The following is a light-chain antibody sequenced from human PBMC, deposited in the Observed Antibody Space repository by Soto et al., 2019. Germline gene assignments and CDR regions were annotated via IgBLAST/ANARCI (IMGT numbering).Light chain of an antibody. Sequence: DIQMTQSPSTLSASVGDRVTITCRASQTISGWLAWYQQKPGKAPKLLIYDASSLESGVPSRFSGRGSGTEFTLTISSLQPDDFATYYYQHYNSYSRTFGQGTKLEIK. CDR1: QTISGW. CDR3: QHYNSYSRT. J-gene: IGKJ2*02. V-gene: IGKV1-5*01. CDR2: DAS.